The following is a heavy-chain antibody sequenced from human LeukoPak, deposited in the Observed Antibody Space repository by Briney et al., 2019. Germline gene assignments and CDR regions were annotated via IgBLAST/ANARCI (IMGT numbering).Heavy chain of an antibody. Sequence: SETLSLTCTVSGGSISSGSYYWSWIRQPAGKGLEWIGRIYTSGSTNYNPSLKSRVTISVDASKNQFSLKLSSVTAADTAVYYCAGNYYGSGSYYSEDRYWGQGTLVTVSS. CDR3: AGNYYGSGSYYSEDRY. D-gene: IGHD3-10*01. CDR2: IYTSGST. V-gene: IGHV4-61*02. J-gene: IGHJ4*02. CDR1: GGSISSGSYY.